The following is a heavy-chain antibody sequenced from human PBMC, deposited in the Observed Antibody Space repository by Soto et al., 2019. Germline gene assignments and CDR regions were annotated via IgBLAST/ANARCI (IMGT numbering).Heavy chain of an antibody. D-gene: IGHD3-22*01. CDR2: ISGSGGST. CDR1: GFTFSSYA. V-gene: IGHV3-23*01. J-gene: IGHJ4*02. CDR3: AKRAGDSSGYYSWYFDY. Sequence: PGGSLRLSCAASGFTFSSYAMSWVRQAPGKGLEWVSAISGSGGSTYYADSVKGRFTISRDNSKNTLYLQMNSLRAEDTAVYYCAKRAGDSSGYYSWYFDYWGQGTLVTVSS.